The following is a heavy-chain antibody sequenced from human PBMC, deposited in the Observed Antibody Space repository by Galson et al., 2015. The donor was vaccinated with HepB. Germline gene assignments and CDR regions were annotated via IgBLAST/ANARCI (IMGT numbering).Heavy chain of an antibody. CDR2: ISYDGSKK. CDR3: AKDPYLYSALAGTMAGFDC. D-gene: IGHD6-19*01. CDR1: GFTFSNYG. Sequence: SLRLSCAASGFTFSNYGMHWVRQAPGKGLEWVAVISYDGSKKYYADPVEGRFTISRDNSKNTLYLQMNSLRAEATALYYCAKDPYLYSALAGTMAGFDCWGQGTLVTVSS. J-gene: IGHJ4*02. V-gene: IGHV3-30*18.